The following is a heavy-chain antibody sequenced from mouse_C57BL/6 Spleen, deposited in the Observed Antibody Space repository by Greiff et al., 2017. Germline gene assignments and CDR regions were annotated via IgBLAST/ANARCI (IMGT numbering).Heavy chain of an antibody. J-gene: IGHJ4*01. V-gene: IGHV1-50*01. CDR3: ARGGNYYAKGY. CDR1: GYTFTSYW. Sequence: QVQLQQPGAELVKPGASVKLSCKASGYTFTSYWMQWVKQRPGQGLEWIGEIDPSDSYTNYNQKFKGKATLTVDTSSSTAYLQLSSLTSEDSAVYCCARGGNYYAKGYWGQGASVTAST. CDR2: IDPSDSYT. D-gene: IGHD2-1*01.